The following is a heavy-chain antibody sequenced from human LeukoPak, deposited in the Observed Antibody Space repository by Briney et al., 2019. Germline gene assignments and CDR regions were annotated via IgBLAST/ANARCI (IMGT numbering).Heavy chain of an antibody. CDR1: GFTFSSYS. CDR2: ISSSSSYI. Sequence: PGGSLRLSCAASGFTFSSYSMNWVRQAPGKGLEWVSSISSSSSYIYYAGSVKGRFTISRDNAKNSLYLQMNSLRAEDTAVYYCARWPDGSGYDFDYWGQGTLVTVSS. J-gene: IGHJ4*02. V-gene: IGHV3-21*01. CDR3: ARWPDGSGYDFDY. D-gene: IGHD5-12*01.